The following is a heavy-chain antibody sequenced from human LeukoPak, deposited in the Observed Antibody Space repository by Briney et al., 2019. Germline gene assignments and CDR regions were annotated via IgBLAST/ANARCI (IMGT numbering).Heavy chain of an antibody. D-gene: IGHD3-9*01. V-gene: IGHV3-23*01. CDR1: GFTFSSYA. CDR3: AKADGYDILTGLDY. Sequence: GGSLRLSCATPGFTFSSYAMSWVRQAPGKGLEWVSGIGASGGSTYYADSVKGRFTISRDNSKNTLYLQMNSLRTEDTAVYYCAKADGYDILTGLDYWGQGTLVTVSS. J-gene: IGHJ4*02. CDR2: IGASGGST.